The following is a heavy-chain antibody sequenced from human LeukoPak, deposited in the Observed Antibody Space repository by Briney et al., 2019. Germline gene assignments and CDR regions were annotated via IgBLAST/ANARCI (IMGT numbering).Heavy chain of an antibody. CDR3: AVDTPVIDAQIDY. Sequence: GGSLRLSCTASGFIFSHAWMNWVRQAPEKGLQWLGRIRSGGAREYAAPAQGRFTISRDDSRNTVYLEMNNLDTDDTAVYFCAVDTPVIDAQIDYWGQGTLVTVSS. J-gene: IGHJ4*02. D-gene: IGHD3-16*02. CDR2: IRSGGAR. CDR1: GFIFSHAW. V-gene: IGHV3-15*01.